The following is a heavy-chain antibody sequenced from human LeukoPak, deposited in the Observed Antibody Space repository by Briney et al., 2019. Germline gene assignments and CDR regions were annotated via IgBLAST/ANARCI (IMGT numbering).Heavy chain of an antibody. CDR3: ARDRSFDY. CDR1: GFTFSSYA. J-gene: IGHJ4*02. Sequence: GGSLRLSCAASGFTFSSYAMHWVRQAPGKGLEWVTFISYDGSNKNYADSVKGRFTISRDNFKDTLYLQMNSLRAEDTAVYYCARDRSFDYWGQGTLVTVSP. V-gene: IGHV3-30*14. CDR2: ISYDGSNK.